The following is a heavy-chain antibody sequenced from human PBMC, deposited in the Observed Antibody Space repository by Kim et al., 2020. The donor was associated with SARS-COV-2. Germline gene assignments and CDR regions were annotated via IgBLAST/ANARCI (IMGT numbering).Heavy chain of an antibody. D-gene: IGHD6-6*01. CDR2: INHSGST. J-gene: IGHJ5*02. Sequence: SETLSLTCAVYGGSFSGYYWSWIRQPPGKGLEWIGEINHSGSTNYNPSLKSRVTISVDTSKNQFSLKLSSVTAADTAVYYCARGRQLGQLLTARSGWFDPWGQGTLVTVSS. CDR1: GGSFSGYY. CDR3: ARGRQLGQLLTARSGWFDP. V-gene: IGHV4-34*01.